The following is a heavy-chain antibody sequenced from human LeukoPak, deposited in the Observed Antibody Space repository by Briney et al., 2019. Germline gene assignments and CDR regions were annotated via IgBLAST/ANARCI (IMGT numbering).Heavy chain of an antibody. CDR3: ARAAGHFDWLLNY. J-gene: IGHJ4*02. Sequence: AGGSLRLSCAASGFTVSSNYMSWVRQAPGKGLEWVSVIYSGGSTYYADSVKGRFTISRDNSKNTLYLQMNSLRAEDTAVYYCARAAGHFDWLLNYWGQGTLVTVSS. D-gene: IGHD3-9*01. V-gene: IGHV3-66*01. CDR2: IYSGGST. CDR1: GFTVSSNY.